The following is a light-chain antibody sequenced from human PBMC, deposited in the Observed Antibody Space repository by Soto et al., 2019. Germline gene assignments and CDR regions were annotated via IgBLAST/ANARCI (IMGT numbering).Light chain of an antibody. CDR3: HQYGTATLT. CDR1: QSVAANY. V-gene: IGKV3-20*01. Sequence: EVVWTQSPGTLSLSPGERATLSCRASQSVAANYLAWYQQKRGQAPRLLIYGASSRATGIPDRFSGSGSGTDFTLTISRLEPEDFSVYYCHQYGTATLTFGPGTKVDIK. J-gene: IGKJ3*01. CDR2: GAS.